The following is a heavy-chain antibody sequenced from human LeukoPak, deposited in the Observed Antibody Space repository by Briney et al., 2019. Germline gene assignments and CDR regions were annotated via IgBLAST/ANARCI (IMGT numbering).Heavy chain of an antibody. Sequence: SETLSLTCAVYGGFFSGYYWSWIRQPPGKGLEWIGEINHSGSTNYNPSLKSRVTISVDTSKNQFSLKLSSVTAADTAVYYCARAHAYCGGDCYRNYYYYMDVWGKGTTVTVSS. V-gene: IGHV4-34*01. D-gene: IGHD2-21*02. CDR3: ARAHAYCGGDCYRNYYYYMDV. CDR2: INHSGST. J-gene: IGHJ6*03. CDR1: GGFFSGYY.